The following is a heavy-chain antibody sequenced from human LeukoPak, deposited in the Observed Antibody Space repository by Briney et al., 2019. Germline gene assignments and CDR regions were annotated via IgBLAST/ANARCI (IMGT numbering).Heavy chain of an antibody. Sequence: SETLSLTCAVYGGSFSGCYWSWIRQPPGKGLEWIGEINHSGSTNYNPSLKSRVTISVDTSKNQFSLKLSSVTAADTAVYYCARGPHYGSYWGQGTLVTVSS. CDR2: INHSGST. CDR1: GGSFSGCY. CDR3: ARGPHYGSY. D-gene: IGHD3-10*01. V-gene: IGHV4-34*01. J-gene: IGHJ4*02.